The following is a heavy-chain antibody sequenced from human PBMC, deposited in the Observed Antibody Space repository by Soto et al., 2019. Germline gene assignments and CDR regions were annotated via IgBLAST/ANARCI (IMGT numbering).Heavy chain of an antibody. J-gene: IGHJ3*02. V-gene: IGHV1-69*13. CDR3: AREGTKYSSGYYGPIWYALAI. CDR1: GGTFSSYA. Sequence: ASVKVSCKASGGTFSSYAISWVRQAPGQGLEWMGGIIPIFGTANYTQKFQGRVTITADESTSTAYMELSSLRSEDTAVYYCAREGTKYSSGYYGPIWYALAIWGQGTMVTGSS. CDR2: IIPIFGTA. D-gene: IGHD3-22*01.